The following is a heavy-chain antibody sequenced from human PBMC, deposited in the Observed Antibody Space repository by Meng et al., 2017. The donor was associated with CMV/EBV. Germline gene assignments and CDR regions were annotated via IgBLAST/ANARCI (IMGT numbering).Heavy chain of an antibody. J-gene: IGHJ5*02. CDR2: IIPIFGTA. V-gene: IGHV1-69*05. Sequence: SCKASGGTFSSYAISWVRQAPGQGLEWMGGIIPIFGTANYAQKFQGRVTITTDESASTAYMELSSLRSEDTAVYYCARDMAILGFDPWGQGTLVTVSS. D-gene: IGHD2-15*01. CDR1: GGTFSSYA. CDR3: ARDMAILGFDP.